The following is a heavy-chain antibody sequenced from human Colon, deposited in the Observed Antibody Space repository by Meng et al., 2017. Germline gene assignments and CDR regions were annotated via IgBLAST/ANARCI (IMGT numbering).Heavy chain of an antibody. CDR1: GASITTRNW. CDR3: ARGGDWGFDY. V-gene: IGHV4-4*02. J-gene: IGHJ4*02. Sequence: QGHLRESGPGLVKRSGTLSLTWAVPGASITTRNWWNWVRQAPGKGLEWIGDVFHTGGTSYNPSLESRLTISVDRSKNQFYLNLRSVTAADTATYYCARGGDWGFDYWGPGTLVTVSS. CDR2: VFHTGGT. D-gene: IGHD3-16*01.